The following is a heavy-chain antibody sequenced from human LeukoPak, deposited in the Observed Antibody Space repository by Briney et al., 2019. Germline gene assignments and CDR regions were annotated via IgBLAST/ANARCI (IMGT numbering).Heavy chain of an antibody. CDR1: GYTFTGYY. CDR3: ARAPPMVRGVGENWFDP. CDR2: INPNSGGT. D-gene: IGHD3-10*01. V-gene: IGHV1-2*02. J-gene: IGHJ5*02. Sequence: SVKVSCKASGYTFTGYYMHWVRQAPGQGLEWMGWINPNSGGTNYAQKFQGRVTMTRDTSISTAYMELSRLRSDDTAVYYCARAPPMVRGVGENWFDPWGQGTLVTVSS.